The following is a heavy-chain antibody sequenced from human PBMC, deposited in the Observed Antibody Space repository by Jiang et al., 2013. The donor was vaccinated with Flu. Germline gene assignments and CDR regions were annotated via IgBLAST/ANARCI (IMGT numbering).Heavy chain of an antibody. D-gene: IGHD3/OR15-3a*01. CDR2: VDWDDDK. CDR3: ARMRPGGLTHFDF. V-gene: IGHV2-70*04. J-gene: IGHJ4*02. Sequence: TLTCTFSGFSLSTSGMRLNWIRQPPGKALEWLARVDWDDDKFYSASLESRLTISKDTSKNQVVLTMTNVDPVDTATYYCARMRPGGLTHFDFWGQGTLVTVSS. CDR1: GFSLSTSGMR.